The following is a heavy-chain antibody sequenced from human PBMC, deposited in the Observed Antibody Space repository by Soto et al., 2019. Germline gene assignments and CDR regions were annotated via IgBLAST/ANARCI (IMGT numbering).Heavy chain of an antibody. CDR2: ISAYNGNT. CDR3: AREKGYSGYVYYFDY. D-gene: IGHD5-12*01. Sequence: GASVKLAWKSSGCTFTSYRISCVIHGNGQGLEWMGWISAYNGNTNYAQKLQGRVTMTTDTSTSTAYMELRSLRSDDTAVYYCAREKGYSGYVYYFDYWGQGTLVTLSS. CDR1: GCTFTSYR. V-gene: IGHV1-18*04. J-gene: IGHJ4*02.